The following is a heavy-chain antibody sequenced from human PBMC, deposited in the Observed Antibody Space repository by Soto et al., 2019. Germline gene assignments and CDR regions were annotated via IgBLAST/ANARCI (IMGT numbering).Heavy chain of an antibody. CDR3: AHGQSGYVYPYYFDY. CDR1: GFSLSTSGVG. Sequence: QITLKESGPTLVKPTQTLTLTCTFSGFSLSTSGVGVGWIRQPPGKALEWLALIYWDDDKRYSPSLKSRLTITTDTSKNQVVLTMTNIDPVDTATYYCAHGQSGYVYPYYFDYWGQGTLVTVSS. CDR2: IYWDDDK. J-gene: IGHJ4*02. D-gene: IGHD5-12*01. V-gene: IGHV2-5*02.